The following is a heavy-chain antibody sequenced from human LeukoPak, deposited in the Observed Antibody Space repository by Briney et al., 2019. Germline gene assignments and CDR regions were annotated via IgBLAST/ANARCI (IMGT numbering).Heavy chain of an antibody. CDR1: GFTFTSFG. CDR3: ARGAYTRSWYY. D-gene: IGHD6-13*01. Sequence: GGTLRLSCAASGFTFTSFGMSWVRQAPGKGLEWVSSISSSGTSIYYADSVKGRFTISRDNAKNSLYLQMDGLRAEDTAVYYCARGAYTRSWYYWGQGTLVTVSS. CDR2: ISSSGTSI. V-gene: IGHV3-21*01. J-gene: IGHJ4*02.